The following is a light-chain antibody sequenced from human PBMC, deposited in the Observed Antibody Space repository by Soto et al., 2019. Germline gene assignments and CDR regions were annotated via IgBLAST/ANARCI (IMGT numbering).Light chain of an antibody. CDR2: AAS. CDR1: ESISRQ. Sequence: DIQVTQSPSSLYASVGDRVTITCRATESISRQLNWYQQKPGKAPKLLIYAASSLQNGVPSRFSGSGSGTDFTLTISNLQPEDFATYYCQQSYSTLSITFGQGTRLEIK. J-gene: IGKJ5*01. V-gene: IGKV1-39*01. CDR3: QQSYSTLSIT.